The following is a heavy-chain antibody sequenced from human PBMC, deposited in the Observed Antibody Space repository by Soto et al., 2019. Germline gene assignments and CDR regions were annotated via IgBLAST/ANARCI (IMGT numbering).Heavy chain of an antibody. CDR2: MNPNSGNT. J-gene: IGHJ6*02. V-gene: IGHV1-8*01. CDR1: GYTFTSYD. D-gene: IGHD2-15*01. Sequence: ASVKVSCKASGYTFTSYDINWVRQATGQGLEWMGWMNPNSGNTGYAQKFQGRVTMTRNTSISTAYMELSSLRSEDTAVYYCARFTRTYCSGGSRYHWLSGSYYKGDYYGMDVWGQGTTVTSP. CDR3: ARFTRTYCSGGSRYHWLSGSYYKGDYYGMDV.